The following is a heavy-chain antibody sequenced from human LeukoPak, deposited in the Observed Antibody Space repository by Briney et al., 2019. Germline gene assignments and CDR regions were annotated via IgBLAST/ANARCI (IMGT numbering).Heavy chain of an antibody. J-gene: IGHJ4*02. CDR1: GFTFSSYA. CDR3: AKVGLLWFGGKGAFDY. Sequence: PGGSLRLSCAASGFTFSSYAMSWVRQAPGKGLEWVSAISGSGGSTYYADSVKGRFTISRDNSKNTLYLQMNSLRAEDTAVYYCAKVGLLWFGGKGAFDYWGQGTLVTVSS. D-gene: IGHD3-10*01. V-gene: IGHV3-23*01. CDR2: ISGSGGST.